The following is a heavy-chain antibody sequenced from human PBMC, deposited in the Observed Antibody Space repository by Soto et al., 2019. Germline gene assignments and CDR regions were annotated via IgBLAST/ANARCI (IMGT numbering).Heavy chain of an antibody. J-gene: IGHJ4*02. CDR3: SRGTYYPQSSGLNADY. D-gene: IGHD3-22*01. V-gene: IGHV3-30*03. CDR2: ISSDGHHQ. CDR1: GFSFNDYA. Sequence: GGSLRLSCATSGFSFNDYAMYWVRQAPGQGLEWVAIISSDGHHQFYLDNLRGRFTVSRDNSKNTLYLQMNSLRPEDTAVYYCSRGTYYPQSSGLNADYWGPGTVVTVSS.